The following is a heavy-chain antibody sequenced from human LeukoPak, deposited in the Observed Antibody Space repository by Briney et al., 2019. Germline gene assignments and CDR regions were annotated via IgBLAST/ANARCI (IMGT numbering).Heavy chain of an antibody. D-gene: IGHD1/OR15-1a*01. CDR3: ARMNTSNYLDY. J-gene: IGHJ4*02. CDR2: IYYSGST. V-gene: IGHV4-39*01. Sequence: PSETLSLTCTVSGGSISSSSYYWGWIRQPPGKGLEWIGSIYYSGSTYYNPSLKGRVTISVDTSKNQFSLKLSSVTAADTAVYYCARMNTSNYLDYWGQGTLVTVSS. CDR1: GGSISSSSYY.